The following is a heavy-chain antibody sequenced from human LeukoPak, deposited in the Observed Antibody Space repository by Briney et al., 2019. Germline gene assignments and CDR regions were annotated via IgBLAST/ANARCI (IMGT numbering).Heavy chain of an antibody. CDR3: AREGYYDGSGQKSSQH. CDR2: INPSGGST. CDR1: GYTFTSYY. D-gene: IGHD3-22*01. J-gene: IGHJ1*01. V-gene: IGHV1-46*01. Sequence: GASVKVSCKASGYTFTSYYMHWVRQAPGQGLEWMGIINPSGGSTSYAQKFQGRVTMTRDTSTSTVYMELSSLRSEDTAVYYCAREGYYDGSGQKSSQHGGKGTLVPVSS.